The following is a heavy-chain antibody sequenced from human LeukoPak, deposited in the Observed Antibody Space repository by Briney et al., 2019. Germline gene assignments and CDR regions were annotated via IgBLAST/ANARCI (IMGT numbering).Heavy chain of an antibody. CDR1: GFTFSSYG. CDR2: ISGSGGST. CDR3: AKGVGYCSGGSCQQFDY. D-gene: IGHD2-15*01. J-gene: IGHJ4*02. Sequence: GGTLRLSCAASGFTFSSYGMSWVRQAPGKGLEWVSAISGSGGSTYYADSVKGRFTISRDNSKNTLYLQMNSLRAEDTAVYYCAKGVGYCSGGSCQQFDYWGQGTLVTVSS. V-gene: IGHV3-23*01.